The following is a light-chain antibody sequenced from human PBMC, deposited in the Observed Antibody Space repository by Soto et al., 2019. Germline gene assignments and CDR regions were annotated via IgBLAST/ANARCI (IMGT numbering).Light chain of an antibody. J-gene: IGKJ4*01. V-gene: IGKV3-11*01. CDR3: QHRNKWPDT. CDR1: PSIRWD. CDR2: DAS. Sequence: EIVLTQSPATVSLSPGERATLSCRPSPSIRWDLSWYQQKPGQAPRLHSYDASNRATGIPARFTGSGSGTDFTLTISSLEPEAVAISDCQHRNKWPDTFGGGTKLEIK.